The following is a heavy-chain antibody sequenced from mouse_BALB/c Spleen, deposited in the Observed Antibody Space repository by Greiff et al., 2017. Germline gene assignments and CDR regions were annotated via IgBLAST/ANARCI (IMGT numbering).Heavy chain of an antibody. CDR2: IWAGGST. V-gene: IGHV2-9*02. D-gene: IGHD2-4*01. CDR3: ARDGAMITTRLAY. J-gene: IGHJ3*01. CDR1: GFSLTSYG. Sequence: VKLMESGPGLVAPSQSLSITCTVSGFSLTSYGVHWVRQPPGKGLEWLGVIWAGGSTNYNSALMSRLSISKDNSKSQVFLKMNSLQTDDTAMYYCARDGAMITTRLAYWGQGTLVTVSA.